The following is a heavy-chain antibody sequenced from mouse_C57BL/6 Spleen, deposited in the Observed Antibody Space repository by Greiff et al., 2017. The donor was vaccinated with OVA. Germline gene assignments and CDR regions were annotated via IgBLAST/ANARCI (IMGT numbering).Heavy chain of an antibody. CDR2: IYPGDGYT. CDR3: ANYYDYGGLYWYFDV. Sequence: QVQLQQSGPELVKPGASVKISCKASGYAFSSSWMNWVKQRPGKGLEWIGRIYPGDGYTNYNGKFKGKATLTADKSSSTAYMQLSSLTSADSAVYFCANYYDYGGLYWYFDVWGTGTTVTVSS. J-gene: IGHJ1*03. CDR1: GYAFSSSW. V-gene: IGHV1-82*01. D-gene: IGHD2-4*01.